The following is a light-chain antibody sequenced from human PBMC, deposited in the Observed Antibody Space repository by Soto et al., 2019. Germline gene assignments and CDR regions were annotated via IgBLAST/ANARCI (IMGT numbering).Light chain of an antibody. CDR2: EVS. J-gene: IGLJ1*01. Sequence: QSVLTQPPSASGSPGQSVTISCAGTNSDVGGYNYVSWYQQYPGKVPKLMIYEVSERPSGVPDRSSGSKSGNTAFLTVSGLQAEDEADYYCLSYADTAYVFGTGTKVTVL. V-gene: IGLV2-8*01. CDR1: NSDVGGYNY. CDR3: LSYADTAYV.